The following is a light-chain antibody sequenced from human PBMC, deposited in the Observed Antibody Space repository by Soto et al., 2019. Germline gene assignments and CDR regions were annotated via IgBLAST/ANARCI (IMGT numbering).Light chain of an antibody. Sequence: QSALTQPASVSGSPGQSITISCTGTNSDVGGYNYVSWYQQHPGKAPKLMIYEVSNRPSGVSNRFSGSKSGNTASLTISGLQAEDEADYYCSSYTSSSTFYVFGTGTKVTVL. CDR2: EVS. CDR1: NSDVGGYNY. CDR3: SSYTSSSTFYV. V-gene: IGLV2-14*01. J-gene: IGLJ1*01.